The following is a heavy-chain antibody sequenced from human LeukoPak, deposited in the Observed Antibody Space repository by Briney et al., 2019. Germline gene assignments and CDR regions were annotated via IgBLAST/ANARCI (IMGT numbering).Heavy chain of an antibody. J-gene: IGHJ4*02. D-gene: IGHD2-2*01. V-gene: IGHV3-9*03. Sequence: PGRSLRLSCAASGFTIDDYAMHWVRQAPGKGLEWVSGISWNSGSIGYADSVKGRFTISRDNAKNSLYLQMNSLRAEDMALYYCAKGYCSSTSCYFDYWGQGTLVTVSS. CDR3: AKGYCSSTSCYFDY. CDR2: ISWNSGSI. CDR1: GFTIDDYA.